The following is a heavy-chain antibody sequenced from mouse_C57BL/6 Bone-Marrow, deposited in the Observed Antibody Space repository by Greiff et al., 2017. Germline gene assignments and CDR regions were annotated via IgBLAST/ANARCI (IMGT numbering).Heavy chain of an antibody. CDR1: GYTFTSYW. CDR2: IYPGSGST. Sequence: VQLQQPGAELVKPGASVKMSCKASGYTFTSYWITWVKQRPGQGLEWIGDIYPGSGSTNYNEKFKSKATLTVDTSSSTAYMQLSSLTSEDSAVYYCAREKGNYGSYAMDYWGQGTSVTVSS. CDR3: AREKGNYGSYAMDY. D-gene: IGHD1-1*01. V-gene: IGHV1-55*01. J-gene: IGHJ4*01.